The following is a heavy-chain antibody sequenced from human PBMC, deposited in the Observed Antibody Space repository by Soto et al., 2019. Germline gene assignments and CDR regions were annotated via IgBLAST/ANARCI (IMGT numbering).Heavy chain of an antibody. V-gene: IGHV1-3*01. CDR3: ARDGSYDFWEYYFDY. Sequence: ASVKVSCKASGYTFTSYAMHWVRQAPGQRLEWMGWINAGNGNTKYSQKFQGRVTITRDTSASTAYMELSSLRSEDTAVYYCARDGSYDFWEYYFDYWGQGTLVTVSS. J-gene: IGHJ4*02. CDR1: GYTFTSYA. CDR2: INAGNGNT. D-gene: IGHD3-3*01.